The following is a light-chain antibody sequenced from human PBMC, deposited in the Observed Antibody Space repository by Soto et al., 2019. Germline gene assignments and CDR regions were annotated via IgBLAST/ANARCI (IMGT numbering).Light chain of an antibody. CDR3: QQYYSTPYT. CDR1: QSVLYSSNNKNY. J-gene: IGKJ2*01. V-gene: IGKV4-1*01. CDR2: WAS. Sequence: DIVMTQSPDSLAVSLGERATINCKSSQSVLYSSNNKNYLAWYQQKPGQPPKLLIYWASTRESGVPDRFSGSGSGTEFTLTISSLQAEDVAVYYCQQYYSTPYTFSQRTKLEIK.